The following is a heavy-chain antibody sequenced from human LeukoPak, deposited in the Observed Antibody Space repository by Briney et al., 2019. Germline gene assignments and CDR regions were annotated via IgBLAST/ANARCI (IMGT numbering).Heavy chain of an antibody. V-gene: IGHV3-11*01. CDR3: ARAGRGYSSYDPCSYYMDV. D-gene: IGHD5-12*01. J-gene: IGHJ6*03. CDR2: ISSSGSTI. CDR1: GFTFSDYY. Sequence: GRSLRLSCAASGFTFSDYYISWIRQAPGKGLEWVSYISSSGSTIYYADSVKGRFTISRDNAKNSLYLQMNSLRAEDTAVYYCARAGRGYSSYDPCSYYMDVGGKGTTVTVSS.